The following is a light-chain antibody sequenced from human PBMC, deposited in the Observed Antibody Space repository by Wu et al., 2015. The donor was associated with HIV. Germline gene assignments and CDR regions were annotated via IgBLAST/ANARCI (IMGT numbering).Light chain of an antibody. J-gene: IGKJ5*01. Sequence: GERRKPSPAGPVRVVSNNLVWLPTETWARVPGLSSLMLPNRVTGIPARFSGSGSGTDFTLTISSLEPEDFAVYYCQQYANGPLTFGHGTRLEI. V-gene: IGKV3-11*01. CDR2: MLP. CDR1: RVVSNN. CDR3: QQYANGPLT.